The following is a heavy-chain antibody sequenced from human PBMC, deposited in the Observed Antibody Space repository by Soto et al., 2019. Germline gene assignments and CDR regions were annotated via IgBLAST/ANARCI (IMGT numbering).Heavy chain of an antibody. D-gene: IGHD6-13*01. CDR2: IYYSGST. CDR1: GGSVSSGSYY. J-gene: IGHJ4*02. CDR3: ATSLAAAGTSPATGFDY. V-gene: IGHV4-61*01. Sequence: QVQLQEAGPGLVKPSETLSLTCTVSGGSVSSGSYYWSWIRQPPGKGLEWIGYIYYSGSTNYNPSLKSRVTISVDTSKNQFSLKQSSVTAADTAVYYCATSLAAAGTSPATGFDYWGQGTLVTVSS.